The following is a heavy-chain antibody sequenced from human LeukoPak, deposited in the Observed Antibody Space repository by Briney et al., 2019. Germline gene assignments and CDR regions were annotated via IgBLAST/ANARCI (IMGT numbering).Heavy chain of an antibody. CDR3: ARDIGSGWYTGAFDI. J-gene: IGHJ3*02. CDR1: GGSISSYY. CDR2: IYYSGST. Sequence: SETLSLTCTVSGGSISSYYWSWTRQPPGKGLEWIGYIYYSGSTNYNPSLKSRVTISVDTSKNQFSLKLSSVTAADTAVYYCARDIGSGWYTGAFDIWGQGTMVTVSS. D-gene: IGHD6-19*01. V-gene: IGHV4-59*01.